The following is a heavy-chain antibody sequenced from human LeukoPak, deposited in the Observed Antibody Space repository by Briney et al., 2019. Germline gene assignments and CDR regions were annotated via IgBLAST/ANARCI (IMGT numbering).Heavy chain of an antibody. CDR3: ARSLLRFLEWLGY. CDR1: GYTFTGYY. Sequence: GASVKVSCKASGYTFTGYYMHWARQAPGQGLEWMGWINPNSGGTNYAQKFQGRVTMTRDTSISTAYMELSRLRSDDTAVYYCARSLLRFLEWLGYWGQGTLVTVSS. V-gene: IGHV1-2*02. CDR2: INPNSGGT. D-gene: IGHD3-3*01. J-gene: IGHJ4*02.